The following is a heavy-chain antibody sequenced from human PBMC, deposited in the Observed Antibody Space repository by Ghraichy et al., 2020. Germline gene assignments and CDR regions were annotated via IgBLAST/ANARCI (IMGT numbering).Heavy chain of an antibody. V-gene: IGHV1-2*02. D-gene: IGHD5-24*01. CDR2: INPNSGGT. CDR1: GYTFTGYY. CDR3: ARDHSVKWLQFSA. Sequence: ASVKVSCKASGYTFTGYYMHWVRQAPGQGLEWMGWINPNSGGTNYAQKFQGRVTMTRDTSISTAYMELSRLRSDDTAVYYCARDHSVKWLQFSAWGQGTLVTVSS. J-gene: IGHJ5*02.